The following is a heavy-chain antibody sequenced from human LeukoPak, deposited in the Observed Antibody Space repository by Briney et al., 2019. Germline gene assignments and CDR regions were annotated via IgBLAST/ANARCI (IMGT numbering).Heavy chain of an antibody. J-gene: IGHJ4*02. CDR3: ARDPSDGTKAFDD. V-gene: IGHV3-23*01. CDR1: GFTFSSYA. Sequence: PGGSLRLSCAASGFTFSSYAMSWVRQAPGKGLEWVSAMSGSGGSTYYADSMKGRFTISRDTSKNTLYLQMNSLRAEDTAVYYCARDPSDGTKAFDDWGQGTLVTVSS. CDR2: MSGSGGST.